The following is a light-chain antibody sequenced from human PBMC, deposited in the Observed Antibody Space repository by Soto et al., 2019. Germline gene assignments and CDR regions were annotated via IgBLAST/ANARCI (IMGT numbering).Light chain of an antibody. CDR1: QSVTSN. V-gene: IGKV3D-15*01. CDR2: AAS. CDR3: QQYNNWPPIT. J-gene: IGKJ5*01. Sequence: EIVLTQSPVTLAVSPGEVATLSCWASQSVTSNLAWYQQKRGQAPRLLIYAASTRATGVPARFSGSGSGTEFTLTISSLQSEDFAVYYCQQYNNWPPITFGQGTRLEIK.